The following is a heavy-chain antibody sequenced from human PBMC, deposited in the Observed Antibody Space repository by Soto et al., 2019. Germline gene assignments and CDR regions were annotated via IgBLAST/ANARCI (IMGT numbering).Heavy chain of an antibody. V-gene: IGHV5-51*01. CDR2: IYPGDSDN. Sequence: GESLKISCKGSGYSFTTYWIVSVRQMPGKGLELMGIIYPGDSDNRYSPSFQGQVTISADRSISTVYLQWSSLKVSDTAIYFCARLNWGSGMADYWGQGTLVTVSS. J-gene: IGHJ4*02. CDR3: ARLNWGSGMADY. D-gene: IGHD7-27*01. CDR1: GYSFTTYW.